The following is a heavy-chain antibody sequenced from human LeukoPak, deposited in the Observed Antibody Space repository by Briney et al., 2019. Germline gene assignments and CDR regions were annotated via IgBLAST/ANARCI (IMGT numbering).Heavy chain of an antibody. D-gene: IGHD6-25*01. CDR1: GFTFTSYG. CDR2: ISGSGGTT. CDR3: AKEGPKSIAATGYYMDV. J-gene: IGHJ6*03. Sequence: GGTLRLSCAASGFTFTSYGMSWVRQAPGKGLEWVSAISGSGGTTYYADSVKGRFTISRDNSKNTLYLQMNCLRAEDTAVYYCAKEGPKSIAATGYYMDVWGKGTTVTISS. V-gene: IGHV3-23*01.